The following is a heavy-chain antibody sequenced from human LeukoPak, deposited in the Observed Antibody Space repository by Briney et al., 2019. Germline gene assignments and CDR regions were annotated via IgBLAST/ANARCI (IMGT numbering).Heavy chain of an antibody. CDR2: ISGSGGST. CDR3: AKEECSSTSCYLAY. V-gene: IGHV3-23*01. J-gene: IGHJ4*02. CDR1: GFTFSSYA. Sequence: GSLRLSCVASGFTFSSYAMSWVRQAPGKGLEWVSAISGSGGSTYYADSVKGRFTISRDNSKNTLYLQMNGLRAEDTAVYYCAKEECSSTSCYLAYWGQGTLVTVSS. D-gene: IGHD2-2*01.